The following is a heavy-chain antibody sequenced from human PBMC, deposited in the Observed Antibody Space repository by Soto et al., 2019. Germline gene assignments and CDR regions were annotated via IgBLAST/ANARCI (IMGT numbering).Heavy chain of an antibody. J-gene: IGHJ5*02. D-gene: IGHD2-8*01. CDR3: ASGVMRCHECLQS. CDR2: IWHNGDS. CDR1: GDSIRSDHW. V-gene: IGHV4-4*02. Sequence: QVQLQESGPGLVKPSETLSLTCAVSGDSIRSDHWWIWVRQPPGGGLEWIGEIWHNGDSNYNPSLKSRVTMSVDKSRSQLSLKLTSVTAADTAVYFCASGVMRCHECLQSWGQGILVSVSS.